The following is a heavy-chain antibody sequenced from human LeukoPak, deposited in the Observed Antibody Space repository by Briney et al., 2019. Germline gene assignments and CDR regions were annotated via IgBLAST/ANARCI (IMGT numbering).Heavy chain of an antibody. V-gene: IGHV3-30*18. J-gene: IGHJ4*02. CDR1: GFTFSSYG. CDR2: ISYDGSNK. Sequence: PGGPLRLSCAASGFTFSSYGMHWVRQAPGKGLEWVAVISYDGSNKYYADSVKGRFTISRDNSKNTLYLQMNSLRAEDTAVYYCAKVVNGSGSYKNTDYWGQGTLVTVSS. CDR3: AKVVNGSGSYKNTDY. D-gene: IGHD3-10*01.